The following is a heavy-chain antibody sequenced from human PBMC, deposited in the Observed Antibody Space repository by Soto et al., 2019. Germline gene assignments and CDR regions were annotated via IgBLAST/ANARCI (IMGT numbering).Heavy chain of an antibody. CDR1: GGSFSGYY. Sequence: SETLSLTCAVYGGSFSGYYWSWIRQPPGKGLEWIGEINHSGSTNYNPSLKSRVTISVDTSKNQFSLKLSSVTAADTAVYYCARGRKYYYGSGSYYKFPYYYGMDVWGQGTTVT. D-gene: IGHD3-10*01. J-gene: IGHJ6*02. V-gene: IGHV4-34*01. CDR2: INHSGST. CDR3: ARGRKYYYGSGSYYKFPYYYGMDV.